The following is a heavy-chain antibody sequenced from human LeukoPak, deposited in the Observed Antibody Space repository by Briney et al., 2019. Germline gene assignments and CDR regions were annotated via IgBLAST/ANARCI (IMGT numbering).Heavy chain of an antibody. CDR1: GFTFSSYG. D-gene: IGHD3-3*01. V-gene: IGHV3-30*18. CDR2: ISYDGSNK. Sequence: GRSLRLSCAASGFTFSSYGMHWVRQAPGKGLEWVAVISYDGSNKYYADSVKGRFTISRDNSKNTLYLQMSSLRAEDTAVYYCAKDLSKELLYRRAKYYFDYWGQGTLVTVSS. J-gene: IGHJ4*02. CDR3: AKDLSKELLYRRAKYYFDY.